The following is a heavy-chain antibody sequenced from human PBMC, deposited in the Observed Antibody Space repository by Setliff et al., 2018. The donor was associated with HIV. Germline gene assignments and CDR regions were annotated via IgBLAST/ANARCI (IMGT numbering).Heavy chain of an antibody. CDR3: ARDRQDYSAGSYIYYFDY. CDR1: GYTFTSYD. D-gene: IGHD3-10*01. J-gene: IGHJ4*02. CDR2: ISTHNDDT. V-gene: IGHV1-18*01. Sequence: ASVKVSCKASGYTFTSYDINWVRQATGQGLEWMGWISTHNDDTDYAQKFQGRVTMTRDTSTSTVYMELRSLRSDDTAVYYCARDRQDYSAGSYIYYFDYWGQGTLVTVSS.